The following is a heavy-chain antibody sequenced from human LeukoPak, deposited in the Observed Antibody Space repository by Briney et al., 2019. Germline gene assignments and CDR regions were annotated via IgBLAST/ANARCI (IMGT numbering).Heavy chain of an antibody. V-gene: IGHV4-39*07. CDR2: IYHSGST. D-gene: IGHD4-23*01. Sequence: PSETLSLTCTVSGDSISNNPNNIYRWGWIRQPPGKGLEWIGEIYHSGSTNYNPSLKSRVTISVDKSKNQFSLKLSSVTAADTAVYYCASRTVVTPRYNWFDPWGQGTLVTVSS. CDR3: ASRTVVTPRYNWFDP. CDR1: GDSISNNPNNIYR. J-gene: IGHJ5*02.